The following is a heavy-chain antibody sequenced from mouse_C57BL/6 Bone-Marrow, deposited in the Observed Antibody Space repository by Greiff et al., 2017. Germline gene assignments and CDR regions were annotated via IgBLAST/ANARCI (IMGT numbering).Heavy chain of an antibody. V-gene: IGHV1-55*01. CDR2: IFPGSGST. CDR3: ARERSRGDY. Sequence: QVHVKQPGAELVKPGASVKMSCKASGYTFTSYWITWVKQRPGQGLEWIGDIFPGSGSTNYNEKFKSKATLTVDTSSSTAYMQLSSLPSEDAAVYYCARERSRGDYWGQGTTLTVSS. J-gene: IGHJ2*01. CDR1: GYTFTSYW.